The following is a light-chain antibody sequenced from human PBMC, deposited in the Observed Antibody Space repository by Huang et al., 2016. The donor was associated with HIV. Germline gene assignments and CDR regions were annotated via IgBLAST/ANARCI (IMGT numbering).Light chain of an antibody. CDR1: QDITNS. CDR2: NAS. J-gene: IGKJ4*01. V-gene: IGKV1-33*01. CDR3: QQYDNLPLT. Sequence: DIQMTQSPSSLSASVGDRVTITCQASQDITNSLNWYQQRPGNPPNLLIYNASNLQTGGPSRFTGNGSGTQFTLAISSLKPEDVATYYCQQYDNLPLTFGGGTKVEIK.